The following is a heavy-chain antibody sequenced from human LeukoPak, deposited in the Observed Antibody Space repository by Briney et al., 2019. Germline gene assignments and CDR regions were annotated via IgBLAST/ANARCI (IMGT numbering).Heavy chain of an antibody. CDR2: IRYDGSNK. D-gene: IGHD1-7*01. Sequence: GGSLRLSCAASGLTFSSYGMHWVRQAPGKGLEGGAFIRYDGSNKHYADSVKGRFTISRDNSKNTLYLQMNSLRAEDTAVYYCAKNRADNWNYYFDYWGQGTLVTVSS. V-gene: IGHV3-30*02. CDR1: GLTFSSYG. CDR3: AKNRADNWNYYFDY. J-gene: IGHJ4*02.